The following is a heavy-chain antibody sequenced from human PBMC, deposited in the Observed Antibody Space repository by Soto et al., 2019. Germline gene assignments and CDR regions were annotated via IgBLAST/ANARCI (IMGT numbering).Heavy chain of an antibody. CDR1: GYTFTGQY. J-gene: IGHJ3*02. Sequence: QVQLVQSGAEVKKPGASVKVSCKASGYTFTGQYMHWVRQAPGQGLEWMGWISPNSGGTKYAQKLQGRVTMTRDTSSSTAHMERSRLMSDDTAIYYCTRVSLAHDAFDIWGQGTMVTVPS. CDR3: TRVSLAHDAFDI. V-gene: IGHV1-2*02. CDR2: ISPNSGGT.